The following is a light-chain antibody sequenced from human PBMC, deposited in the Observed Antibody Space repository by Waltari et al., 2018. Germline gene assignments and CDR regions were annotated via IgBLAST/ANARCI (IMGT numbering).Light chain of an antibody. Sequence: QSALTQPASVSGSPGQSITISCSGTDSDVGAYDFFSWYQQHPGKPPHLIIYEVSNRPSGISNRFSASKSGNTASLTISGLQAEDEADYYCSSYTTSSAPGVFGTGTRVTVL. V-gene: IGLV2-14*01. CDR3: SSYTTSSAPGV. CDR1: DSDVGAYDF. J-gene: IGLJ1*01. CDR2: EVS.